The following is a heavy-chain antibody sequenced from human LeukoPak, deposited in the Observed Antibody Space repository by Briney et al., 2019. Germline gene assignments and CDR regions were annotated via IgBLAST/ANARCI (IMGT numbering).Heavy chain of an antibody. CDR1: GFTFSCYA. J-gene: IGHJ6*02. CDR3: ARSTTLLLWFGELYNYGMDV. V-gene: IGHV3-30*04. D-gene: IGHD3-10*01. CDR2: ISYDGSNK. Sequence: GGSLRLSCAASGFTFSCYAMHWVRQAPGKGLEWVAVISYDGSNKYYADSVKGRFTISRDNSKNTLYLQMNSLRAEDTAVYYCARSTTLLLWFGELYNYGMDVWGQGTTVTVSS.